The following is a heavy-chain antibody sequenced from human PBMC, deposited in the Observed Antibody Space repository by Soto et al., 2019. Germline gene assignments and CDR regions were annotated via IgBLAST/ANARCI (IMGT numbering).Heavy chain of an antibody. V-gene: IGHV3-53*01. CDR2: IYSGGST. D-gene: IGHD1-26*01. CDR1: GFTVSSNY. Sequence: GGSLRLSCAASGFTVSSNYMSWVRQAPGKGLEWASVIYSGGSTYYADSVKGRFTISRDNSKNTLYLQMNSLRAEDTAVYYCARGWWEPYYFDYWGQGTLVTVSS. CDR3: ARGWWEPYYFDY. J-gene: IGHJ4*02.